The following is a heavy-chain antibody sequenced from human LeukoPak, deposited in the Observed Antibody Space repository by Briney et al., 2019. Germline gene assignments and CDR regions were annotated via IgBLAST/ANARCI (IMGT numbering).Heavy chain of an antibody. J-gene: IGHJ6*03. CDR3: ARDGAIGTTFHYYYYYYMDV. D-gene: IGHD1-1*01. CDR2: IKGNGGST. CDR1: GFTFDDYG. V-gene: IGHV3-20*04. Sequence: PGGSLRLSCVASGFTFDDYGMSWVRQAPGKGLEWVAGIKGNGGSTNYGDSVKGRFTVSRDNAKNCLLLQMDSLTVEDTALYYCARDGAIGTTFHYYYYYYMDVWGKGTTVTVSS.